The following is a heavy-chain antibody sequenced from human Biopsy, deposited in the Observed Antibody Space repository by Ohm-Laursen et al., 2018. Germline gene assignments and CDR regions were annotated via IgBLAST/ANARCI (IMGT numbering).Heavy chain of an antibody. CDR1: GASISIYY. CDR3: ARARIKTSGVLIPETYYFDS. J-gene: IGHJ4*02. V-gene: IGHV4-59*01. CDR2: FYYSGST. Sequence: PPGTLSLTCTVSGASISIYYWSWIRQPPGKGLEWIGNFYYSGSTNYNPSLKSRITMSLDRSKSQVSLRMNSVTAADTAVYYCARARIKTSGVLIPETYYFDSWGQGTLVTVSS. D-gene: IGHD3-3*01.